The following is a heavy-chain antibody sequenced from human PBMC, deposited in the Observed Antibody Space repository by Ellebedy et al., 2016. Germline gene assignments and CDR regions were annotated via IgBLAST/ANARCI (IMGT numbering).Heavy chain of an antibody. J-gene: IGHJ3*02. V-gene: IGHV4-39*01. CDR1: GGSISSSSYY. CDR2: IYYSGST. Sequence: GSLRLSXTVSGGSISSSSYYWGWIRQPPGKGLEWIGSIYYSGSTYYNPSLKSRVTISVDTSKNQFSLKLSSVTAADTAVYYCASTSPHYDFWSGYYAWPAFDIWGQGTMVTVSS. D-gene: IGHD3-3*01. CDR3: ASTSPHYDFWSGYYAWPAFDI.